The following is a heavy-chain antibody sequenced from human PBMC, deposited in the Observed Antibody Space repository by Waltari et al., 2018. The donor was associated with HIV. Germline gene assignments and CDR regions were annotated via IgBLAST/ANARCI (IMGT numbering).Heavy chain of an antibody. CDR2: IWYDGSNK. J-gene: IGHJ4*02. CDR3: ARRDGYNLVDF. CDR1: GFTVSSYG. V-gene: IGHV3-33*01. Sequence: QVQLVESGGGVVQPGRSLRLSCAASGFTVSSYGMHWVRQAPGKGLEWVAVIWYDGSNKYYADSVKGRFIISRDNSENKLYLEMNSLRVEDTAVYYCARRDGYNLVDFWGQGTLVTVSS. D-gene: IGHD5-12*01.